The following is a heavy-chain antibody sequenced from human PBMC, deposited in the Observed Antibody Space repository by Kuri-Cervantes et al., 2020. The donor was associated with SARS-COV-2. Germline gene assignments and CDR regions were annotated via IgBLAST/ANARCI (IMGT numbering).Heavy chain of an antibody. CDR3: ARDPTAHYDFWTGYYGNNWFDP. CDR2: ISGSGGRT. J-gene: IGHJ5*02. Sequence: GGSLRLSCAASGFTFIGHAMNWVRQAPGKGLEWVSGISGSGGRTYYADSVKGRFTISRDNSKNTLYLEMNSLRAEDTAVYYCARDPTAHYDFWTGYYGNNWFDPWGQGTLVTVS. CDR1: GFTFIGHA. D-gene: IGHD3-3*01. V-gene: IGHV3-23*01.